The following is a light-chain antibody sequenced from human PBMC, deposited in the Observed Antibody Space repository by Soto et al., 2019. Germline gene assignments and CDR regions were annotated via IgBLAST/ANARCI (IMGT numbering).Light chain of an antibody. Sequence: EIVLMQSPGTLSLSPGERATPSCRASQSVSSSYLAWYQQKPGQAPRLLIYGASSRATGIPDRFSGSGSGTDFTLTISRLEPEDFAVYYCQQYGSSPHTFGQGTKLEIK. J-gene: IGKJ2*01. V-gene: IGKV3-20*01. CDR3: QQYGSSPHT. CDR2: GAS. CDR1: QSVSSSY.